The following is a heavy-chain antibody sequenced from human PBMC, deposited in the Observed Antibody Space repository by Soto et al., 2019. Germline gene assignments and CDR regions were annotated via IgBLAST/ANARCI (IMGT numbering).Heavy chain of an antibody. CDR3: ARVPGIAAAESWSGYYYYYYGMDV. Sequence: GESLNISCKGSGYIFTSYWIGWVRQMPGKGLEWIVIIYPGDSDTRYSPSFQGQVTISADKSISTAYLQWSSLKASDTAMYYCARVPGIAAAESWSGYYYYYYGMDVWGQGTTVTVSS. D-gene: IGHD6-13*01. J-gene: IGHJ6*02. CDR1: GYIFTSYW. V-gene: IGHV5-51*01. CDR2: IYPGDSDT.